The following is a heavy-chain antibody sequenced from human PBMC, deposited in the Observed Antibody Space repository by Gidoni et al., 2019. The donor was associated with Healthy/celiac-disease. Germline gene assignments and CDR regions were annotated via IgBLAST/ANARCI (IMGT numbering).Heavy chain of an antibody. J-gene: IGHJ1*01. D-gene: IGHD1-26*01. V-gene: IGHV2-70*04. CDR3: GREIVGATTAEYCQH. CDR1: GFSLSPRGMR. CDR2: IDWDDDK. Sequence: QVTLKASGPALVKPTQTLTLTCTFSGFSLSPRGMRVSWNRQPPGKALEWLARIDWDDDKFYSTSLKTRLTISKDTSKNQVVLTMTNMDPVDTATFYCGREIVGATTAEYCQHGGQGTLVTVSS.